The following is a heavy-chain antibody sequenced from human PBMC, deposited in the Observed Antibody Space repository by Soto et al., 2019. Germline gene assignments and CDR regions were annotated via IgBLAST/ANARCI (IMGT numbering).Heavy chain of an antibody. CDR3: AKAGFSSGWSPSYFDY. CDR2: MSGTGGST. J-gene: IGHJ4*02. D-gene: IGHD6-19*01. Sequence: EVQLLESGGGLVQPGRSLRLSCAASGFTFSSYAMNWVRQAPGKGLEWVSAMSGTGGSTYYADSVKGRFTISRDNSKNTLFLQMIRLRVEDTAVFYCAKAGFSSGWSPSYFDYWGQGTLVTVSS. V-gene: IGHV3-23*01. CDR1: GFTFSSYA.